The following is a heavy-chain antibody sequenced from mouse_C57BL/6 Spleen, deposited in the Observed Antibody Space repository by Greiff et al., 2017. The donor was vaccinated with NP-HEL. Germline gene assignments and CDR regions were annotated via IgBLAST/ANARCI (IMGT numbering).Heavy chain of an antibody. V-gene: IGHV3-6*01. CDR3: ARDYYGRGDY. J-gene: IGHJ2*01. D-gene: IGHD1-1*01. Sequence: DVQLQESGPGLVKPSQSLSLTCSVTGYSITSGYYWNWIRQFPGNKLEWMGYISYDGSNNYNPSLKNRISITRDTSKNQFFLKLNSVTTEDTATYYCARDYYGRGDYWGQGTTLTVSS. CDR1: GYSITSGYY. CDR2: ISYDGSN.